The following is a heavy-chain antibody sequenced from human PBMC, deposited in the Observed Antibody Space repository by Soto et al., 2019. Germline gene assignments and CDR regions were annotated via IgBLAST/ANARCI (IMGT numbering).Heavy chain of an antibody. J-gene: IGHJ4*02. D-gene: IGHD1-26*01. CDR3: ASEMGASQGPFDN. V-gene: IGHV3-23*01. Sequence: GAPRTLSWAASVLPFGSNAMSWDRPAPWNGLEWVSGLSNTGRKTSYADSVKGRFKISRDNSENRVYLQMNSLRVEDRAVYYCASEMGASQGPFDNWGQGTLVTVSS. CDR1: VLPFGSNA. CDR2: LSNTGRKT.